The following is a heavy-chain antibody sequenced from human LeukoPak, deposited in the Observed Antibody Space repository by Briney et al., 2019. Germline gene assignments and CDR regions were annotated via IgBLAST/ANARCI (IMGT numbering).Heavy chain of an antibody. J-gene: IGHJ5*02. D-gene: IGHD6-13*01. V-gene: IGHV3-53*01. CDR1: GFTVSSNY. Sequence: GGSLRLSCAASGFTVSSNYMSWVRQAPGKGLERVSVIYSGGSRYYADSVKGRFTISRDNSKNTMYLQMNSLRAEDTAVYYCAKDPYSSSWYNWFDPWGQGTLVTVSS. CDR3: AKDPYSSSWYNWFDP. CDR2: IYSGGSR.